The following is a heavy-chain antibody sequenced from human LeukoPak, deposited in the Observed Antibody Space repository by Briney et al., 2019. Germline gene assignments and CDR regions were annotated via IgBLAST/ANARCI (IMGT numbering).Heavy chain of an antibody. J-gene: IGHJ4*02. D-gene: IGHD3-10*01. CDR3: ARGSYNFDY. V-gene: IGHV4-59*01. CDR2: IYYSGST. Sequence: SETLSLTCIVSGGSISSYYWSWIRQPPGRGLEWIGFIYYSGSTNYNPSLKSRVTISVDTSKSQFSLKLNSVTAADTAVYYCARGSYNFDYWGQGTLATVPS. CDR1: GGSISSYY.